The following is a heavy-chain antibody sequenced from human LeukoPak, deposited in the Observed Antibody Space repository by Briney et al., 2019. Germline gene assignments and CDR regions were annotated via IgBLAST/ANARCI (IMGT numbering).Heavy chain of an antibody. J-gene: IGHJ3*02. CDR1: GGSFSGYY. Sequence: QASETLSLTCAVYGGSFSGYYWSWIRQPPGKGLEWIGEINHSGSTNYNPSLKSRVTISVDTSKNQFSLKLSSVTAADTAVYYCARIGTGLLNNAFDIWGQGTMVTVSS. V-gene: IGHV4-34*01. CDR2: INHSGST. D-gene: IGHD1-14*01. CDR3: ARIGTGLLNNAFDI.